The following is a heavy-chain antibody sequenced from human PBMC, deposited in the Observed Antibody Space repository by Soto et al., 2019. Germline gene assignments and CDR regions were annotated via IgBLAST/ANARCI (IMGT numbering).Heavy chain of an antibody. CDR1: GGTFSGYA. D-gene: IGHD1-20*01. CDR3: ARDPRSITGTTSSEDFQH. V-gene: IGHV1-69*13. J-gene: IGHJ1*01. CDR2: IIPLLGIT. Sequence: SVKVSCKASGGTFSGYAINWVRQAPGQGLEWMGGIIPLLGITDYGQKFQGRITIAADESTGTAYMDLRGLRSEDTAVYYCARDPRSITGTTSSEDFQHWGQGTPVTVS.